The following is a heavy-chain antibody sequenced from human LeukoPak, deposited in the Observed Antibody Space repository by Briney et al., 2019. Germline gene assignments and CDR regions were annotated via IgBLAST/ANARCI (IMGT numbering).Heavy chain of an antibody. J-gene: IGHJ4*02. CDR3: ARNKYFFDS. CDR1: GDSVSTNDAT. CDR2: TYYTSKFYN. V-gene: IGHV6-1*01. Sequence: SQTLSLTCAISGDSVSTNDATWHWIRQSPSRGLEWLGRTYYTSKFYNDYAVSVKNRITINPDTSKNQFSLQLNSVTLEDTAVYYCARNKYFFDSWGQGALVTVSS. D-gene: IGHD1/OR15-1a*01.